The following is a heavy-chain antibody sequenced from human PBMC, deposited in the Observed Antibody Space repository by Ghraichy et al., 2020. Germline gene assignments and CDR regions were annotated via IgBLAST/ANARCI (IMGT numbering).Heavy chain of an antibody. D-gene: IGHD5-12*01. CDR1: GYTFTSYD. J-gene: IGHJ6*02. Sequence: ASVKVSCKPSGYTFTSYDINWVRQATGQGLEWMGWMNPNSGNTGYAQKFQGRVTMTRNTSISTAYMELSSLRSEDTAVYYCARGYSGYDFWGPGGHGGYGMDVWGQGTTVTVSS. CDR2: MNPNSGNT. V-gene: IGHV1-8*01. CDR3: ARGYSGYDFWGPGGHGGYGMDV.